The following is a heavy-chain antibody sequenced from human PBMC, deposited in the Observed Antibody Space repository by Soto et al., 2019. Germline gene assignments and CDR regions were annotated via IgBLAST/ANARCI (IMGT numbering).Heavy chain of an antibody. CDR1: GGTFSSYA. J-gene: IGHJ4*02. Sequence: ASVKVSCKASGGTFSSYAISWVRQAPGQGLEWMGGIIPIFGTANYAQKFQGRVTITADESTSTAYMELSSLRSEDTAVYYCVRDWYYYGSGSYFDYWGQGTLVTVSS. V-gene: IGHV1-69*13. CDR3: VRDWYYYGSGSYFDY. CDR2: IIPIFGTA. D-gene: IGHD3-10*01.